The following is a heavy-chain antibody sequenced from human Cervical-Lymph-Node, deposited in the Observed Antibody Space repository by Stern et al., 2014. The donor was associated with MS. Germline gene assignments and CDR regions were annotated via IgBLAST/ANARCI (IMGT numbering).Heavy chain of an antibody. J-gene: IGHJ4*02. V-gene: IGHV4-34*01. CDR3: ARGLYSSNWAHGY. CDR2: IDHSGGT. CDR1: GGSFSGYY. D-gene: IGHD6-13*01. Sequence: VQLVQWGAGLLKPSETLSLTCAVYGGSFSGYYCSWIRQSPGKGLEWIGDIDHSGGTNYNPSLKSRVTMLLDTSKKQFSLTLTSVTAADTAVYYCARGLYSSNWAHGYWGQGTLVTVSS.